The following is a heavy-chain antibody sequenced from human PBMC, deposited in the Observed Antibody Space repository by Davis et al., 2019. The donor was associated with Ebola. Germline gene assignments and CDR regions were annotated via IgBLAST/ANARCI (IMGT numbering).Heavy chain of an antibody. Sequence: PGGSLRLSCAASGFTFSSYWMRWVRQAPGKGLEWVANIKQDGSEKYYVDSVKGRFTISRDNAKNSLYLQMNSLRAEDTAVYYCARDVFTVKSFDWYFDLWGRGTLVTVSS. CDR2: IKQDGSEK. CDR3: ARDVFTVKSFDWYFDL. V-gene: IGHV3-7*01. J-gene: IGHJ2*01. D-gene: IGHD4-17*01. CDR1: GFTFSSYW.